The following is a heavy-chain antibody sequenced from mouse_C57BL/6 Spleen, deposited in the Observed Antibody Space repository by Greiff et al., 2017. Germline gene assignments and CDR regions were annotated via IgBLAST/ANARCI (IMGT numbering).Heavy chain of an antibody. CDR2: IYPGDGDT. V-gene: IGHV1-82*01. CDR3: ASPITTAIFDY. Sequence: VQLQQSGPELVKPGASVKISCKASGYAFSSSWMNWVKQRPGKGLEWIGRIYPGDGDTNYNGKFKGKATLTADKSSSTAYMQLSSLTSEDSAVYFCASPITTAIFDYWGQGTTLTVSS. J-gene: IGHJ2*01. D-gene: IGHD1-1*01. CDR1: GYAFSSSW.